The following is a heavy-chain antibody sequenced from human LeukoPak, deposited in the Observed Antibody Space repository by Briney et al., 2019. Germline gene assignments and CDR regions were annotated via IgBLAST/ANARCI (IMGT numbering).Heavy chain of an antibody. CDR1: GFTFNNYA. V-gene: IGHV3-23*01. Sequence: GGSLRLSCVASGFTFNNYAMSWVRQAPGRGLEWASSTAGSGISKDYADSVKGRFTISRDNSRNTLYLQMNSLRAEDTAVYYCAKDGVAVAGTFDYWGQGTLVTVSS. D-gene: IGHD6-19*01. CDR2: TAGSGISK. CDR3: AKDGVAVAGTFDY. J-gene: IGHJ4*02.